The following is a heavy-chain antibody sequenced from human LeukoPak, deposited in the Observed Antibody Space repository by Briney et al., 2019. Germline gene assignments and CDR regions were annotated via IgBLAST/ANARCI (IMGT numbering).Heavy chain of an antibody. D-gene: IGHD3-10*01. V-gene: IGHV4-59*01. CDR2: IYYSGST. J-gene: IGHJ3*02. CDR1: GFTFSSYG. CDR3: ARVDGRYYYGSGSYSLALDAFDI. Sequence: PGGSLRLSCAASGFTFSSYGMSWIRQPPGKGLEWIGYIYYSGSTNYNPSLKSRVTMSVDTSKNQFSLKLSSVTAADTAVYYCARVDGRYYYGSGSYSLALDAFDIWGQGTMVTVSS.